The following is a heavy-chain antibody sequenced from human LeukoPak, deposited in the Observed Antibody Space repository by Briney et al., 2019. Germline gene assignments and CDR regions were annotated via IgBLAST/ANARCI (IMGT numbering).Heavy chain of an antibody. Sequence: PGGSLRLSCAASGFTFSNYAMSWVRQAPGKGLEWVSYISSSSTIYYADSVKGRFTISRDNAKNSLYLQMNSLRAEDTAVYYCASGVSSWFPLTFDYWGQGTLVTVSS. CDR2: ISSSSTI. J-gene: IGHJ4*02. V-gene: IGHV3-48*01. CDR1: GFTFSNYA. D-gene: IGHD6-13*01. CDR3: ASGVSSWFPLTFDY.